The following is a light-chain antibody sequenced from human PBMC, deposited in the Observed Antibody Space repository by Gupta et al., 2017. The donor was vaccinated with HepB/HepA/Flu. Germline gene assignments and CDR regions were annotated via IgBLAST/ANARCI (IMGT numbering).Light chain of an antibody. CDR1: QRITNY. V-gene: IGKV1-39*01. J-gene: IGKJ1*01. CDR3: QQCNSNPWT. Sequence: TQTPCSLAAFAGDRVTITCRASQRITNYLNWYQQRPGRAPKFLIYAASILRSGVPSRFSGGGYGTEFTLTISSLQPEDFATYYCQQCNSNPWTFGQGTKVEIK. CDR2: AAS.